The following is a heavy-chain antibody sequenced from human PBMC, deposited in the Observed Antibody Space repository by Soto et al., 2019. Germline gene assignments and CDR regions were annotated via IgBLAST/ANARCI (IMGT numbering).Heavy chain of an antibody. Sequence: SETLSLTCTVSGGSISSYYWSWIRQPPGKGLEWIGYIYYSGSTNYNPSLKSRVTISVDTSKNQFSLKLSSVTAADTAVYYCARGIWGIVGATTVVFDYWGQGTLVTVSS. D-gene: IGHD1-26*01. CDR3: ARGIWGIVGATTVVFDY. J-gene: IGHJ4*02. V-gene: IGHV4-59*01. CDR1: GGSISSYY. CDR2: IYYSGST.